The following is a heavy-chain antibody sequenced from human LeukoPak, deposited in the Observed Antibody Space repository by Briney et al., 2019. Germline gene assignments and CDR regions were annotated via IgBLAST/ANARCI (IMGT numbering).Heavy chain of an antibody. CDR1: GYSFTTYW. CDR2: IYPGDSDT. D-gene: IGHD1-26*01. V-gene: IGHV5-51*01. Sequence: GESLKISCKASGYSFTTYWIAWVRQMPGKGLEWIGVIYPGDSDTRYSPSFQGQVTISADKSISTAYLQWSSLKASDTAIYYCARRGGSYEWFDPWGQGTLVTVSS. J-gene: IGHJ5*02. CDR3: ARRGGSYEWFDP.